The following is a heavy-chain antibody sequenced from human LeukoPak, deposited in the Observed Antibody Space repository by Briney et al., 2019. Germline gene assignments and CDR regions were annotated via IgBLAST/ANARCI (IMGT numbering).Heavy chain of an antibody. D-gene: IGHD3-3*01. Sequence: PGGSLRLSCAASGFTFSSSWMSWVRQAPGKGLEWVANIKQDGSEEYYVDSVKGRSTFSRDNAKNSLYLQMNSLRAEDTAVYYCARGRWLLSSYYFDYWGQGTLVTVSS. CDR1: GFTFSSSW. CDR2: IKQDGSEE. V-gene: IGHV3-7*01. CDR3: ARGRWLLSSYYFDY. J-gene: IGHJ4*02.